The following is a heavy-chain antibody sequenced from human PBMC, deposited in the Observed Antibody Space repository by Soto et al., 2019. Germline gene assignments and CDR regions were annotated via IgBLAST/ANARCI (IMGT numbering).Heavy chain of an antibody. D-gene: IGHD1-26*01. CDR3: ARVGPSREVPYPFEY. CDR1: GYTFSTYG. CDR2: ISAYNHYT. V-gene: IGHV1-18*01. Sequence: QVDLVQSGPEVRKPGASVNVSCKASGYTFSTYGISWVRQAPGQGLEWMGWISAYNHYTNYAQKFQGRVTMTTDTSTNTAYMELRSLRSGDTAMYFCARVGPSREVPYPFEYWGRGTLVTVSS. J-gene: IGHJ4*02.